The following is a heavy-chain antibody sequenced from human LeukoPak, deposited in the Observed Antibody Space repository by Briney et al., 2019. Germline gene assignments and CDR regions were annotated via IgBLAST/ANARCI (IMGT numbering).Heavy chain of an antibody. J-gene: IGHJ6*02. CDR1: GGSISSGGYY. Sequence: SQTPSLTCTVSGGSISSGGYYWSWIRQHPGKGLEWIGYIYYSGSTYYNPSLKSRVTISVDTSKNQFSLKLSSVTAADTAVYYCARENPVWSGLYYYYGMDVWGQGTTVTVSS. CDR2: IYYSGST. D-gene: IGHD3-3*01. V-gene: IGHV4-31*03. CDR3: ARENPVWSGLYYYYGMDV.